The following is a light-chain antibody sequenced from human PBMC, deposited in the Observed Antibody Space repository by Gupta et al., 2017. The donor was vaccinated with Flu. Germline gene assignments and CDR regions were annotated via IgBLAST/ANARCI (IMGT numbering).Light chain of an antibody. V-gene: IGLV1-44*01. Sequence: QSVLTQPPSASGTPGQRVTISCSGSSSNIGSNTVNWYQQLPGTAPKLLIYSNNQRPSGVPDRFSGSKSGTSASLAISGLQSEDEADDDCAAWDDSLNGWVFGGGTKLTVL. J-gene: IGLJ3*02. CDR2: SNN. CDR1: SSNIGSNT. CDR3: AAWDDSLNGWV.